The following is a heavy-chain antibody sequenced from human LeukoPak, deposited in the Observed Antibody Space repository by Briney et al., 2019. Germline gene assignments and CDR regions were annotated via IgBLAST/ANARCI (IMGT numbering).Heavy chain of an antibody. CDR3: ARDAMVRGVSYYFDY. D-gene: IGHD3-10*01. Sequence: ASVKVSCKASGGTFSSYAISWVRQAPGQGLEWMGGIIPIFGTANYAQKFQGRVTITADKSTSTAYMELSSLRSDDTAVYYCARDAMVRGVSYYFDYWGQGTLVTVSS. J-gene: IGHJ4*02. CDR2: IIPIFGTA. CDR1: GGTFSSYA. V-gene: IGHV1-69*06.